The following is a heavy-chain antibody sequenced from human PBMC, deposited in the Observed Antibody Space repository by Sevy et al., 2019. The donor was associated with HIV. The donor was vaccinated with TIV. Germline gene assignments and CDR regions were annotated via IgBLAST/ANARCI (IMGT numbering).Heavy chain of an antibody. CDR1: GFTFSSYS. CDR3: ARDSTRGVGAYFDY. V-gene: IGHV3-48*02. Sequence: GGSLRLSCAASGFTFSSYSMNWVRQAPGKGLEWVSYISSSSSTIYYADSVKGRFTISRDNAKNSLYLQMNSLRDEDTAGYYCARDSTRGVGAYFDYWGQGTLVTVSS. CDR2: ISSSSSTI. D-gene: IGHD1-26*01. J-gene: IGHJ4*02.